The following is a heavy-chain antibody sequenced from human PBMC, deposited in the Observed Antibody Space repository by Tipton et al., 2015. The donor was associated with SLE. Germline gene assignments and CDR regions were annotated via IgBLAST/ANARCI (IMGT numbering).Heavy chain of an antibody. J-gene: IGHJ4*02. V-gene: IGHV3-66*01. CDR1: GLTVGSNY. Sequence: GSLRLSCAASGLTVGSNYMSWVRQAPGKGLEWVSVIYSAGSAGSSYYADSVKGRFTISRENGQNSLYLQINSLRPGDTAVYYCARESEEGCFDYWGQGALVTVSS. CDR3: ARESEEGCFDY. CDR2: IYSAGSAGSS.